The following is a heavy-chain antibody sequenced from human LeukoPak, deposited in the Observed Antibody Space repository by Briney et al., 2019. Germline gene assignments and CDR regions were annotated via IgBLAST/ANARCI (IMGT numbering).Heavy chain of an antibody. D-gene: IGHD3-10*01. J-gene: IGHJ4*02. Sequence: GGSLRLSCAATGFTFSSYSMNWVRQAPGKGLEWVSYISSSSSTIYYADSVKGRSTISRDNSQNTMYFQMNGLRAEDTAVYYCATWPGAWYGEDYWGQGTLVTVSS. CDR1: GFTFSSYS. CDR2: ISSSSSTI. CDR3: ATWPGAWYGEDY. V-gene: IGHV3-48*01.